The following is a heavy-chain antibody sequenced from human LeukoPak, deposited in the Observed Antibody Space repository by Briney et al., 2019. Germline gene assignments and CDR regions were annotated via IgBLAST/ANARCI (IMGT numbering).Heavy chain of an antibody. V-gene: IGHV3-15*01. CDR2: IKSKTDGGTT. J-gene: IGHJ4*02. Sequence: GGSLRLSCAASGFTFSNAWMSWVRQAPGKGLEWVGRIKSKTDGGTTDYAAPVKGRFTISRDDSKNTLYLQMNSLRAEDTAVYYCAKDMRYYGSGSFDYWGQGTLVTVSS. CDR1: GFTFSNAW. D-gene: IGHD3-10*01. CDR3: AKDMRYYGSGSFDY.